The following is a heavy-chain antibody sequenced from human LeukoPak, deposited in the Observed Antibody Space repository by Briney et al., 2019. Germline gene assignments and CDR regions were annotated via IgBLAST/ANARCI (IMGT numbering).Heavy chain of an antibody. CDR1: GYTFTSYA. CDR3: ARGNVLGGRHFDY. D-gene: IGHD3-3*02. Sequence: GASVKVSCKASGYTFTSYAISWVRQAPGQGLEWMGGIIPIFGTANYAQKFQGRVTITTDESTSTAYMELSSLRSEDTAVYYCARGNVLGGRHFDYWGQGTLVTVSS. V-gene: IGHV1-69*05. CDR2: IIPIFGTA. J-gene: IGHJ4*02.